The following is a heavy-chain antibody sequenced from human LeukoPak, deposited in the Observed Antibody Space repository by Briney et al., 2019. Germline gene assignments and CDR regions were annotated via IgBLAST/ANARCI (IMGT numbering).Heavy chain of an antibody. Sequence: ASVKVSCKASGYTFTGYYMHWVRQPPAQGLAWMGWINPNSGGANYAQKFQGRVTMTRDTSISTAYMELSRLRSDDTAVYYCARGRLYYDSSGYYLTNSIDYWGQGTLVTVSS. CDR1: GYTFTGYY. CDR2: INPNSGGA. J-gene: IGHJ4*02. V-gene: IGHV1-2*02. CDR3: ARGRLYYDSSGYYLTNSIDY. D-gene: IGHD3-22*01.